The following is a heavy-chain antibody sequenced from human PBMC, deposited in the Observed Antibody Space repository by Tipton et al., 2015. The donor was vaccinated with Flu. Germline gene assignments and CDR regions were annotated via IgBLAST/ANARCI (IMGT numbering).Heavy chain of an antibody. CDR2: ISGSGGST. D-gene: IGHD2-21*01. J-gene: IGHJ2*01. V-gene: IGHV3-23*01. Sequence: GSLRLSCAASGFTFSSYAMSWVRQAPGKGLEWVSAISGSGGSTYYADSVKGRFTISRDNSKNTLYLQMNSLRAEDTAVYYCAKDGGGGDPGNWYFDLWGRGTLVTVSS. CDR3: AKDGGGGDPGNWYFDL. CDR1: GFTFSSYA.